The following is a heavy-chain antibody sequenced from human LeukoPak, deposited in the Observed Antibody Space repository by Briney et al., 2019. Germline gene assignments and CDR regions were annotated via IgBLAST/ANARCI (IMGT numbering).Heavy chain of an antibody. CDR1: GFNVKDYD. Sequence: GGSLRLSCAAAGFNVKDYDMRWVRQAPGKGREWGASIREGGVSTNYADCVRGRFTISRDNSNRVVYLRMNSLRTEDTAVYYCARSINYSNYLLDYWGQGTRVTVSS. CDR2: IREGGVST. D-gene: IGHD4-11*01. J-gene: IGHJ4*02. V-gene: IGHV3-23*01. CDR3: ARSINYSNYLLDY.